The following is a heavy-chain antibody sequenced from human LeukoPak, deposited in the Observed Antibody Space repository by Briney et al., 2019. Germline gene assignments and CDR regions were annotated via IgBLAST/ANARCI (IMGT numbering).Heavy chain of an antibody. CDR1: GFTVSSND. J-gene: IGHJ3*02. D-gene: IGHD5/OR15-5a*01. V-gene: IGHV3-53*01. CDR2: IYSDDST. CDR3: ARDESRLYAAFDI. Sequence: GGSLRLSCAASGFTVSSNDMTWVRQAPGKGLEWVSIIYSDDSTYYADSVKGRFIISRDNSKNTLYLQMNSLRAEDTAVYYCARDESRLYAAFDIWGQGTMVTVSS.